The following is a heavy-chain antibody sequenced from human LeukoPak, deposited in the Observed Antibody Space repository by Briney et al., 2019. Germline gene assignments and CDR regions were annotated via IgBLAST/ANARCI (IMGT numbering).Heavy chain of an antibody. CDR1: GFTFSDSA. D-gene: IGHD6-13*01. CDR2: ISSSSSYI. J-gene: IGHJ4*02. CDR3: ARLSNRGIAAAVGY. Sequence: GGSLRLSCAASGFTFSDSAMSWVRQAPGKGLEWVSSISSSSSYIYYADSVKGRFTISRDNAKNSLYLQMNSLRAEDTAVYYCARLSNRGIAAAVGYWGQGTLVTVSS. V-gene: IGHV3-21*01.